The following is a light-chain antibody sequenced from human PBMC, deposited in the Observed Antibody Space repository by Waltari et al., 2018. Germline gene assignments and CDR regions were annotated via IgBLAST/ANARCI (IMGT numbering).Light chain of an antibody. CDR3: QHYDNLIGT. CDR2: DAS. J-gene: IGKJ3*01. V-gene: IGKV1-33*01. Sequence: QMTQSPSSQYASVGDKVTITCRATQDIKNHLNGYPQKQGKAPTLLIYDASTLEIGVPSRFSGSGSGTDFAFIISSLQPEDIATYYCQHYDNLIGTFGPGTKVEIK. CDR1: QDIKNH.